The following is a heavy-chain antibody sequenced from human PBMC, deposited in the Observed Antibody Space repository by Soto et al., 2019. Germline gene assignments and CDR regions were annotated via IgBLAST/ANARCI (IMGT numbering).Heavy chain of an antibody. CDR3: TGAYYDIDGYILGP. CDR2: IYYSGST. D-gene: IGHD3-22*01. J-gene: IGHJ5*02. Sequence: SETLSLTCTVSGDSISSYYWSWIRQPPGKGLEWIGYIYYSGSTNYNPSLKSRVTISVDTSKNQFSLKLSSVTAADTAVYYCTGAYYDIDGYILGPWGQGTSVTVSS. V-gene: IGHV4-59*01. CDR1: GDSISSYY.